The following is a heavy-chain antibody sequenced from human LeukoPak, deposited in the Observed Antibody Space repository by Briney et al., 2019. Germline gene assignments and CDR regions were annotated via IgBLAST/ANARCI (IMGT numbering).Heavy chain of an antibody. CDR3: VKRTVNYPFDF. J-gene: IGHJ4*02. D-gene: IGHD1-7*01. V-gene: IGHV3-23*01. Sequence: GGSLRLSCAASGFTLSSFAMNWVRQAPGKGLEWVSAISGSGGTTFYADSVKGRLTISRDNSKNTLYLQMNSLGAEDTAVYYCVKRTVNYPFDFWGQGTLVTVSS. CDR2: ISGSGGTT. CDR1: GFTLSSFA.